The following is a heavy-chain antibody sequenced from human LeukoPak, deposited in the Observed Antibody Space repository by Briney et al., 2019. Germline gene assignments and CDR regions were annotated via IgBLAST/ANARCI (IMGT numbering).Heavy chain of an antibody. CDR3: AKKPATIKFPFDI. J-gene: IGHJ4*02. CDR2: ISTTGGYT. Sequence: GGSLRLSCVGSGFSFSTYDMGWVRQTPGKGLEWVSAISTTGGYTEDADSVKGRFTVSRDNSQNTLFLQMHSLRAEDPAVYYCAKKPATIKFPFDIWGQGTLVTVSP. D-gene: IGHD5-24*01. V-gene: IGHV3-23*01. CDR1: GFSFSTYD.